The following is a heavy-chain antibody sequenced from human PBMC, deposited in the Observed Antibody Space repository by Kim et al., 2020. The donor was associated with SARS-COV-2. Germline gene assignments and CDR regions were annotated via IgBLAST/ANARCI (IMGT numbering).Heavy chain of an antibody. CDR3: ARVQYYYDSSGYYYAAFDI. CDR1: GFTFSDYY. D-gene: IGHD3-22*01. V-gene: IGHV3-11*06. CDR2: ISSSSSYT. J-gene: IGHJ3*02. Sequence: GGSLRLSCAASGFTFSDYYMSWIRQAPGKGLEWVSYISSSSSYTNYADSVKGRFTISRDNAKNSLYLQMNSLRAEDTAVYYCARVQYYYDSSGYYYAAFDIWGQGTMVTVSS.